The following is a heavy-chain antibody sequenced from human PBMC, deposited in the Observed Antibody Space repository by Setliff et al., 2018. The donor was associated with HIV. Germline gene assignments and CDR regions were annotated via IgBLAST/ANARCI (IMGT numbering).Heavy chain of an antibody. CDR3: VRDLPPDY. Sequence: PGGSLRLSCAASGFTVSSTYMSWVRQSPVRGLEWVSVVYSAGNTYYADSVKGRFTVSRDESENTMYLQIRSLRAEDTAVYYCVRDLPPDYWGQGTLVTVSS. CDR1: GFTVSSTY. CDR2: VYSAGNT. J-gene: IGHJ4*02. V-gene: IGHV3-53*01.